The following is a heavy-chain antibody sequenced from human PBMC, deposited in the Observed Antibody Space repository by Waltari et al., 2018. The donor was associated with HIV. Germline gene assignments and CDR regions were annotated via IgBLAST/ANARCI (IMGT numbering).Heavy chain of an antibody. Sequence: QVQLQESGPGLVKPSETLSLTCTVSGGSISSYYWSWIRQHPGKGLEWIGYIYYSGSTNYNPSLKSRVTISVDTSKNQFSLKLSSVTAADTAVYYCARGYGSGWYYWFDPWGQGTLVTVSS. CDR3: ARGYGSGWYYWFDP. V-gene: IGHV4-59*01. CDR1: GGSISSYY. CDR2: IYYSGST. D-gene: IGHD6-19*01. J-gene: IGHJ5*02.